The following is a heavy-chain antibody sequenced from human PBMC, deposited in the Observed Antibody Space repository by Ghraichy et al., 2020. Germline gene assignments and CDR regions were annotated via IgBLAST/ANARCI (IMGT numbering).Heavy chain of an antibody. CDR2: IIPIFGTA. V-gene: IGHV1-69*05. CDR1: GGTFSSYA. CDR3: ARGNIWFGVSPYYYYGMDV. J-gene: IGHJ6*02. D-gene: IGHD3-10*01. Sequence: SVKVSCKASGGTFSSYAISWVRQAPGQGLEWMGGIIPIFGTANYAQKFQGRVTITTDESTSTAYMELSSLRSEDTAVYYCARGNIWFGVSPYYYYGMDVWGQGTTVTVSS.